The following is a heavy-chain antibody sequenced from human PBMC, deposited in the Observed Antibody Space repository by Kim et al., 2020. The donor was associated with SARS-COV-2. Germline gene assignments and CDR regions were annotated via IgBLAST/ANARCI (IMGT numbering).Heavy chain of an antibody. J-gene: IGHJ6*02. CDR2: IYSGGST. CDR1: GFSVSNSY. V-gene: IGHV3-53*01. Sequence: GGSLRLSCAASGFSVSNSYMAWVRQAPGRGLEWVSIIYSGGSTYYADSVKGRFTIARDNFKNKVALQMSSLRADDTAVYYCARVVWGTDGMDVWGQGTTV. CDR3: ARVVWGTDGMDV. D-gene: IGHD1-1*01.